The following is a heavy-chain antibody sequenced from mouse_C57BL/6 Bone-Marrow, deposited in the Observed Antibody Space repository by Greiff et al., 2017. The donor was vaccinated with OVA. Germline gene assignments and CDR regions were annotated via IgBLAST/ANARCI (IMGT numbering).Heavy chain of an antibody. CDR3: ARHEEAFSTTVAYFDY. D-gene: IGHD1-1*01. V-gene: IGHV1-62-2*01. J-gene: IGHJ2*01. Sequence: QVQLKQSGAELVKPGASVKLSCKASGYTFTEYTIHWVKQRSGQGLEWIGWFYPGSGSIKYNEKFKDKATLTADKSSSTVYMELSRLTSEDSAVYFCARHEEAFSTTVAYFDYWGQGTTLTVSS. CDR2: FYPGSGSI. CDR1: GYTFTEYT.